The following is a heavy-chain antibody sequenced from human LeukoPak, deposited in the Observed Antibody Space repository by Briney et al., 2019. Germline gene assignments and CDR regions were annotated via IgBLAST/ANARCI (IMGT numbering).Heavy chain of an antibody. CDR1: GYTFTSYG. D-gene: IGHD3-3*01. CDR2: ISAYNGNT. Sequence: GASVKVSCKASGYTFTSYGISWVRQAPGQGLEWMGWISAYNGNTNYAQKLQGRVTMTTDTSTSTAYMELRSLRSEDTAVYYCATAGILSEGYDFWSGYSFDYWGQGTLVTVSS. V-gene: IGHV1-18*01. CDR3: ATAGILSEGYDFWSGYSFDY. J-gene: IGHJ4*02.